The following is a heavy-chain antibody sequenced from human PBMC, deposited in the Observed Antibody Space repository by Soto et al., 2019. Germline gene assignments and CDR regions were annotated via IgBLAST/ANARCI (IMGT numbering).Heavy chain of an antibody. D-gene: IGHD6-13*01. CDR3: ARLREQQLALPDAFDI. Sequence: QVQLVQSGAEVKKPGASVKFSCKASGYTFTSYDINWVRPATGQGLEWMGWLNPNSGNTGYAQKFQGIVTMTRNTSISTAYMVRGSLRSEDTAVYYCARLREQQLALPDAFDIWGQGTMVTVSS. J-gene: IGHJ3*02. V-gene: IGHV1-8*01. CDR2: LNPNSGNT. CDR1: GYTFTSYD.